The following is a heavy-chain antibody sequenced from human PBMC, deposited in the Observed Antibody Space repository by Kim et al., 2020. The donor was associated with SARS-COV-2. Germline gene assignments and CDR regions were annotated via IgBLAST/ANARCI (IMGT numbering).Heavy chain of an antibody. V-gene: IGHV4-4*07. CDR3: ARASRVAAAGTAWVDP. CDR1: GGSISSYY. Sequence: SETLSLTCTVSGGSISSYYWSWIRQPAGKGLEWIGLIYTSGTTNYNSSLKRRVTMSVDTTKNQFSLKLSSVTAADTAVYYCARASRVAAAGTAWVDPWGQGTLVTVSS. CDR2: IYTSGTT. J-gene: IGHJ5*02. D-gene: IGHD6-13*01.